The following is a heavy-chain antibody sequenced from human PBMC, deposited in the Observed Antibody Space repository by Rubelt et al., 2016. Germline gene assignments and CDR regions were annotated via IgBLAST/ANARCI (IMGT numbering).Heavy chain of an antibody. V-gene: IGHV4-31*03. CDR3: ARVTVTTLTAFDI. Sequence: QLQPQESGPGLVKPSETLSLTCTVSGGSISSGGYYWSWIRQHPGKGLEWIGYIYYSGSTYYNPSLKSRVTISVDTSKNQFSLKLSSVTAADTAVYYCARVTVTTLTAFDIWGQGTMVTVSS. CDR1: GGSISSGGYY. J-gene: IGHJ3*02. D-gene: IGHD4-17*01. CDR2: IYYSGST.